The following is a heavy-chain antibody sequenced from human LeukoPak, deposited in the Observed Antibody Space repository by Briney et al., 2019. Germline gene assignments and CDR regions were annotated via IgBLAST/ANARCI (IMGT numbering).Heavy chain of an antibody. D-gene: IGHD5-24*01. CDR2: IYYSGSS. CDR3: ARDRRDGYNYHAFDI. CDR1: GGSFSGYY. J-gene: IGHJ3*02. Sequence: SETLSLTCAVYGGSFSGYYWSWIRQRPGKSLEWIGYIYYSGSSYHNPSIKSRVTISVDTSKNQFSLRLSSVTAADTAVYYCARDRRDGYNYHAFDIWGQGTMVTVSS. V-gene: IGHV4-31*11.